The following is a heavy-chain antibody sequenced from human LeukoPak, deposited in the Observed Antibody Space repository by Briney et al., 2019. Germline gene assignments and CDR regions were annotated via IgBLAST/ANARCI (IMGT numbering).Heavy chain of an antibody. CDR3: AKDLMWDRWFGES. D-gene: IGHD3-10*01. Sequence: GGSLRLSCAASGFTFSYYGFHWVRQAPGKGLEWVSFIRFDGHDKFYAETVKGRFTISKDTSRNTLFLQMNIPRPEDTAVYYSAKDLMWDRWFGESWGQGTLVTVSP. CDR1: GFTFSYYG. J-gene: IGHJ5*02. CDR2: IRFDGHDK. V-gene: IGHV3-30*02.